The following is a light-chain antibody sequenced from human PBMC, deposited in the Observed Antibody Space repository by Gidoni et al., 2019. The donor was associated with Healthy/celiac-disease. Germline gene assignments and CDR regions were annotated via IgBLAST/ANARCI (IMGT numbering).Light chain of an antibody. V-gene: IGKV1-33*01. J-gene: IGKJ2*01. Sequence: DIQMTQSPSSLSASVGDRVTITCQASQDISNYLHWYQQKPGKAPKLLIYDASNLETGVPSRFSGSGSGTDFTFTISSLQPEDIATYSCQQYDNLPRYTFGQGTKLEIK. CDR1: QDISNY. CDR2: DAS. CDR3: QQYDNLPRYT.